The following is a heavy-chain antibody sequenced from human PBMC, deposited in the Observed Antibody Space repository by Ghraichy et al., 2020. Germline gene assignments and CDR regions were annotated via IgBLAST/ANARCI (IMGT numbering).Heavy chain of an antibody. CDR2: INSDGSST. V-gene: IGHV3-74*01. Sequence: GSLRLSCAASGFTFSSYWMHWVRQAPGKGLVWVSRINSDGSSTSHADSVKGRFTISRDNAKNTLYLQMNSLRAEDTAVYYCARVLSSDWPDYWGQGTLVTVSS. J-gene: IGHJ4*02. CDR3: ARVLSSDWPDY. D-gene: IGHD6-19*01. CDR1: GFTFSSYW.